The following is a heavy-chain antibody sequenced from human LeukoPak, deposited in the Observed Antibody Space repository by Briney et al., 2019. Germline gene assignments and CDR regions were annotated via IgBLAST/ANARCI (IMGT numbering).Heavy chain of an antibody. CDR3: ATSADSPGNS. J-gene: IGHJ4*02. D-gene: IGHD4-23*01. V-gene: IGHV3-7*01. CDR2: LKQDGSVK. Sequence: PGGSLRLSCAASGLTFSSYSMNWVRQAPGKRLEWVANLKQDGSVKHYVDSVKGRFTISRDNAKNSLYLQMTNLRAEDTAVYYCATSADSPGNSWGQGTLITVSS. CDR1: GLTFSSYS.